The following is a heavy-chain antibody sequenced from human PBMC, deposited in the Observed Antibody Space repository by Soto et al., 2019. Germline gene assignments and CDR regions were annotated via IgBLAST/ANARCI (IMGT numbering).Heavy chain of an antibody. CDR3: VRGSRLGYYDPVSTFDS. Sequence: GGSLRLSCAASGFNFINFNMNWVRQGPGKGLEWVSYISSDGNTIYYADSVEGRFTISRDNAKNSLSLQMNSLGAKDTAVYFCVRGSRLGYYDPVSTFDSWGQGTLVTVSS. D-gene: IGHD3-9*01. CDR1: GFNFINFN. J-gene: IGHJ5*01. V-gene: IGHV3-48*01. CDR2: ISSDGNTI.